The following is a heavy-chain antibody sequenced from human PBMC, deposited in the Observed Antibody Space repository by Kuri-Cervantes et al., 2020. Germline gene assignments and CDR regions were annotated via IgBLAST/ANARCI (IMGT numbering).Heavy chain of an antibody. V-gene: IGHV4-38-2*02. CDR3: ARGPYYDILTGYYWYYHYYGMDV. CDR2: IYHSGST. CDR1: GYSISSGYY. J-gene: IGHJ6*02. D-gene: IGHD3-9*01. Sequence: ESLKISCTVSGYSISSGYYWGWIRQPPGKGLEWIGSIYHSGSTNYNPSLKSRVTISVDTSKNQFSLKLSSVTAADTAVYYCARGPYYDILTGYYWYYHYYGMDVWGQGTTVTVSS.